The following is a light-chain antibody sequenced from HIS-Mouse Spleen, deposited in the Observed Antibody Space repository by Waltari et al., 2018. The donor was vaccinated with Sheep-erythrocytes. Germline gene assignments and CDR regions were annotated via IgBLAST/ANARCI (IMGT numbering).Light chain of an antibody. Sequence: QSALTQPRSVSGSPGPSVTISCTGTSSDVCGSNYFSWYQQHPGKAPKLMIYDVSKRPSGVPDRFSGSKSGNTASLTISGLQAEDEADYYCCSYAGSYNHVFATGTKVTVL. CDR1: SSDVCGSNY. J-gene: IGLJ1*01. CDR3: CSYAGSYNHV. CDR2: DVS. V-gene: IGLV2-11*01.